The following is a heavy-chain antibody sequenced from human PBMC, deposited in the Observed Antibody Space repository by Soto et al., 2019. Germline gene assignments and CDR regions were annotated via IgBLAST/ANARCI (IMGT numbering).Heavy chain of an antibody. CDR3: ARQGDDYIWGSYRQHPPYYYYMDV. J-gene: IGHJ6*03. D-gene: IGHD3-16*02. Sequence: SETLSLTCTVSGGSISSSSYYWGWIRQPPGKGLEWIGSIYYSGSTYYNPSLKSRVTISVDTSKNQFSLKLSSVTAAGTAVYYCARQGDDYIWGSYRQHPPYYYYMDVWGKGTTVTVSS. V-gene: IGHV4-39*01. CDR2: IYYSGST. CDR1: GGSISSSSYY.